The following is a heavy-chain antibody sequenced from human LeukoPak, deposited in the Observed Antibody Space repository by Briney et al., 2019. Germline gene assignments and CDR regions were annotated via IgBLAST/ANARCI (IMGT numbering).Heavy chain of an antibody. Sequence: PSETLSLTCTVSGGSISSYYWSWIRQPPGEGLEWIGYIYYSGSTNYNPSLKSRVTISVDTSKNQFSLKLSSVTAADTAVYYCARRGGGGNGFQHWGQGTLVTVSS. CDR2: IYYSGST. J-gene: IGHJ1*01. CDR3: ARRGGGGNGFQH. D-gene: IGHD4-23*01. V-gene: IGHV4-59*08. CDR1: GGSISSYY.